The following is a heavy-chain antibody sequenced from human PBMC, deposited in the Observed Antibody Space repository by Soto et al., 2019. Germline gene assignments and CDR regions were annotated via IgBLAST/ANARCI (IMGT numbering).Heavy chain of an antibody. Sequence: GGSLRLSCAASGFTFSNYAMSWVRQAPGKGLEWVSAISGGGISTYYADSVRGRFTISRDNSRNTLCLRMNRLRAEDAAVYYCARDGISMVRGTNNWFDPWGQGTLVTVSS. CDR3: ARDGISMVRGTNNWFDP. CDR1: GFTFSNYA. CDR2: ISGGGIST. V-gene: IGHV3-23*01. D-gene: IGHD3-10*01. J-gene: IGHJ5*02.